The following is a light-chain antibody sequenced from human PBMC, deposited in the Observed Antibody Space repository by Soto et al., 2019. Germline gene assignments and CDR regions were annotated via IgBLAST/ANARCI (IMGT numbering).Light chain of an antibody. J-gene: IGKJ1*01. V-gene: IGKV1-5*01. CDR1: QRLSTW. CDR2: DAS. Sequence: DIQLTQSPSALSASVGDRVTITCRASQRLSTWLAWYQQKPGEAPKLLIYDASSLESGVPSRFSGSGSGTEFTLTISSLQPDDFATYYCQQCNGYSRTFGQGTKVDIK. CDR3: QQCNGYSRT.